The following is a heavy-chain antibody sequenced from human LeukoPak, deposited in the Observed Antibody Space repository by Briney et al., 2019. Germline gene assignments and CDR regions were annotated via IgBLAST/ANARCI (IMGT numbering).Heavy chain of an antibody. CDR3: ASRYCSGGSCYVHFDY. V-gene: IGHV3-21*01. Sequence: GGSLRLSCAASGFTFGSQVMNWVRQAPGKGLEWVSSISSSSSYIYYADSVEGRFTISRDNAKNSLYLQMNSLRAEDTAVYYCASRYCSGGSCYVHFDYWGQGTLVTVSS. CDR1: GFTFGSQV. D-gene: IGHD2-15*01. CDR2: ISSSSSYI. J-gene: IGHJ4*02.